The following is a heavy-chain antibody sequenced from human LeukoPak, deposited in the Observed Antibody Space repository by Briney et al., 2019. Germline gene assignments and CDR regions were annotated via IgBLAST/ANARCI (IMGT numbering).Heavy chain of an antibody. Sequence: ASVKVSCKASGYTFTSYYMHWVRQAPGQGLEWMGIINPSGGSTSYAQKFQGRVTMTRDMSTSTVYMELSSLRSEDTAVYYCARDLVDTAMWPNWFDPWGQGTLVTVSS. CDR1: GYTFTSYY. CDR3: ARDLVDTAMWPNWFDP. CDR2: INPSGGST. V-gene: IGHV1-46*01. D-gene: IGHD5-18*01. J-gene: IGHJ5*02.